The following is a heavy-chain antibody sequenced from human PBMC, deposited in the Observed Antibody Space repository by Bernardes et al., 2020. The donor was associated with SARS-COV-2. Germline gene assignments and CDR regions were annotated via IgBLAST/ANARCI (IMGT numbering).Heavy chain of an antibody. Sequence: GGTLRLSCAASGLSFSDYWLCWVRHAPGPGLELVAKMSEVGSANYYLDSVKGRFTISRDNAKNSLYLQMNTLRAEDTAVLYCATEDFYRFYYWGQGVLVSVSS. V-gene: IGHV3-7*01. CDR2: MSEVGSAN. D-gene: IGHD3-3*01. CDR3: ATEDFYRFYY. CDR1: GLSFSDYW. J-gene: IGHJ4*02.